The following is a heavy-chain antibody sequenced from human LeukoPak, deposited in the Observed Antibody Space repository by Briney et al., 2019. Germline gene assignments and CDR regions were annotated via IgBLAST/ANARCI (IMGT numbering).Heavy chain of an antibody. J-gene: IGHJ4*02. CDR3: ARRRIAVALYYFDY. CDR1: GGSFSGYY. Sequence: PSETLSLTCVVYGGSFSGYYWSWIRQPPGKGLEWIGEINHSGSTNYNPSLKSRVTISVDTSKNQFSLKLSSVTAADTAVYYCARRRIAVALYYFDYWGQGTLVTVSS. D-gene: IGHD6-19*01. CDR2: INHSGST. V-gene: IGHV4-34*01.